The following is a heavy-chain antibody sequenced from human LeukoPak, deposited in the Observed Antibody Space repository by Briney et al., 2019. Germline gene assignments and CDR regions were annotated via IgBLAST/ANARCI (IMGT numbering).Heavy chain of an antibody. J-gene: IGHJ4*02. D-gene: IGHD6-19*01. CDR1: GYIFTSYG. Sequence: ASVKVSCKASGYIFTSYGINWVRQATGQGLEWMGWMNPNSGNTGYAQKFQGRVTMTRNTSISTAYMELSSLRSEDTAVYYCARGGSSGWSQDFDYWGQGTLVTVSS. CDR3: ARGGSSGWSQDFDY. CDR2: MNPNSGNT. V-gene: IGHV1-8*01.